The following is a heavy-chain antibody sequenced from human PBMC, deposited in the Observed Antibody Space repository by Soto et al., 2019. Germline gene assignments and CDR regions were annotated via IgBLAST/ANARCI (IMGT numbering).Heavy chain of an antibody. CDR3: ASRYGSGKYYFDH. Sequence: SETLSLTCTVSGGSISSYYWSWIRQPPGKGLEWIGEINQSGSTNYNPSLKSRVTMSEDTFKNQFSLKLTSVTAADTGVYYCASRYGSGKYYFDHWGQGTQVTVS. CDR1: GGSISSYY. V-gene: IGHV4-34*01. J-gene: IGHJ4*02. CDR2: INQSGST. D-gene: IGHD3-10*01.